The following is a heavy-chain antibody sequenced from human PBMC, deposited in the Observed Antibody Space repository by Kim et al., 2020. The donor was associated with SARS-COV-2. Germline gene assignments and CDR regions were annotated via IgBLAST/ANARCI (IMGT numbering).Heavy chain of an antibody. D-gene: IGHD2-15*01. V-gene: IGHV4-39*07. Sequence: SETLSLTCTVSGGAISRSRSTYYWGWVRQPPGKGLEWIGSIYYTGTTYYNPSLKGRVTISVDMSKSQFSLKLTSVTAADTAVYYCAPVVIPAPHVRDVWGQGTTVTVSS. CDR2: IYYTGTT. CDR1: GGAISRSRSTYY. J-gene: IGHJ6*02. CDR3: APVVIPAPHVRDV.